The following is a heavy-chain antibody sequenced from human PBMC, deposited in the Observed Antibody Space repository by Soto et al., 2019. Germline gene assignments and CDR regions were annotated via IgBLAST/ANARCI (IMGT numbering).Heavy chain of an antibody. CDR2: MNPNSGNT. CDR3: AGGPFLEWLLYYYVMDV. D-gene: IGHD3-3*02. CDR1: GYTFTSYD. Sequence: QVQLVQSGAEVKKPGASVKVSCKASGYTFTSYDINWVRQATGQGLERMGWMNPNSGNTGYAQKFQGRVTMTRNTSISTAYMELSSLRSEGTAVYYCAGGPFLEWLLYYYVMDVWGQGTTVTVSS. J-gene: IGHJ6*02. V-gene: IGHV1-8*01.